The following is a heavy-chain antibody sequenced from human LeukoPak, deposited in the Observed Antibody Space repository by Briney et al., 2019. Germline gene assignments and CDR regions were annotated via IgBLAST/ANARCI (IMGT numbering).Heavy chain of an antibody. CDR3: AKRLDFWSGYPDY. J-gene: IGHJ4*02. CDR1: GFTFANYA. CDR2: INGNGGNT. D-gene: IGHD3-3*01. Sequence: GGSLRLSCAASGFTFANYAMTWVRQAPGERLEWVSSINGNGGNTWAAESVEGRFTISSDNSKNTLYLQMNSLRVGDTAIYYCAKRLDFWSGYPDYWGLGTLVLVSS. V-gene: IGHV3-23*01.